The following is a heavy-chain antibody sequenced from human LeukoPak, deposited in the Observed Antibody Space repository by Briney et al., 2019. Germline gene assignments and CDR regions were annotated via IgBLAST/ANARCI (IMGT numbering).Heavy chain of an antibody. CDR1: GFTVSNNY. CDR2: IYSGGNT. Sequence: GGSLRLSCAASGFTVSNNYTSWVRQAPGKGLEWVSVIYSGGNTYYADSVKGRFTISRDNSKNTVFLQMNSLRAEDTAVYYCARDLLAAGGGPQWGQGTLVTVSS. D-gene: IGHD6-13*01. V-gene: IGHV3-53*01. J-gene: IGHJ4*02. CDR3: ARDLLAAGGGPQ.